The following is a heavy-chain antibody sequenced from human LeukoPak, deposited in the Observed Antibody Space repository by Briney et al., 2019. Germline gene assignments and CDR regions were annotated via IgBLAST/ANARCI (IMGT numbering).Heavy chain of an antibody. CDR2: IIPILGIA. CDR1: GGTFSSYA. V-gene: IGHV1-69*04. Sequence: SVKVSCKASGGTFSSYAISWVRQAPGQGLEWMGRIIPILGIANYAQKFQGRVTITADKSTSTAYMELSSLRSEDTAVYYCARGQYYYDSSGYYRPYYYYGMDVWGQGTTVTASS. D-gene: IGHD3-22*01. CDR3: ARGQYYYDSSGYYRPYYYYGMDV. J-gene: IGHJ6*02.